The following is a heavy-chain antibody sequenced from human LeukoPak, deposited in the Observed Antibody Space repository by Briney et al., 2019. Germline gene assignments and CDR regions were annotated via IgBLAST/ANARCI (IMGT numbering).Heavy chain of an antibody. V-gene: IGHV5-51*01. CDR3: ARHYYGSGSYYPYYYYYMDV. CDR2: IYPGDSDT. J-gene: IGHJ6*03. Sequence: GESLQISCKGSGYSFTSYWIGWVRQLPGKGLEWMGIIYPGDSDTRYSPSFQGQVTISADKSISTAYLQWSSLKASDTAMYYCARHYYGSGSYYPYYYYYMDVWGKGTTVTVSS. CDR1: GYSFTSYW. D-gene: IGHD3-10*01.